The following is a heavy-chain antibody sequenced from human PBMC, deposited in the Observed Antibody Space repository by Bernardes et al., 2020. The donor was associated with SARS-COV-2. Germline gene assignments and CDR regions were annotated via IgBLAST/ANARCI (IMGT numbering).Heavy chain of an antibody. Sequence: SETLSLTCTVSGGSISSYYWSWIRQPPGKGLEWIGYIYYSGSTNYNPSLKSRVTISVDTSKNQFSLKLSSVTAADTAVYYCARDGHYDFWGHPAPHYMDVWGKGTTVTVSS. V-gene: IGHV4-59*01. CDR3: ARDGHYDFWGHPAPHYMDV. D-gene: IGHD3-3*01. J-gene: IGHJ6*03. CDR2: IYYSGST. CDR1: GGSISSYY.